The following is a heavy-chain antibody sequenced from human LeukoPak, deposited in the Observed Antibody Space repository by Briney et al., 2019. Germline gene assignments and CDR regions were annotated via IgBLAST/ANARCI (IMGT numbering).Heavy chain of an antibody. CDR1: GYTFTSYG. CDR2: ISANNGNT. D-gene: IGHD3-16*01. CDR3: ARGDMYYEDSAYRSFDL. J-gene: IGHJ4*02. V-gene: IGHV1-18*01. Sequence: ASVKVSCKASGYTFTSYGISWVRQAPGQGLEWMGWISANNGNTNYAQKLQGRVTMTTDTSTSTAYTELRSLRSDDTAVYYCARGDMYYEDSAYRSFDLWGPGTLVTVSS.